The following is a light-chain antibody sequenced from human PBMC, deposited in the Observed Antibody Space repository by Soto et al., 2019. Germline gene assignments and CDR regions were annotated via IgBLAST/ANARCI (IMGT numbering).Light chain of an antibody. Sequence: QSALTQPASVSGSPGQSITISCTGTSSDVGGYNFVSWYQQHPGKAPTLLISEVSNRPSGVSNRFSASKSGNTASLTISGLQAEDEADYYCSSYRSGITSDVFGTGTKVTVL. J-gene: IGLJ1*01. CDR1: SSDVGGYNF. V-gene: IGLV2-14*01. CDR3: SSYRSGITSDV. CDR2: EVS.